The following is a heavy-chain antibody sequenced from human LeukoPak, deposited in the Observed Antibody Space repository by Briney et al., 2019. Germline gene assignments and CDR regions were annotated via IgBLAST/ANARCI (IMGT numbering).Heavy chain of an antibody. J-gene: IGHJ4*02. CDR1: GGSISSSSYY. Sequence: SETLSLTCTVSGGSISSSSYYWSWIRQPPGKGLEWIGYIYYSGSTNYNPSLKSRVTISVDTSKNQFSLKLSSVTAADTAVYYCARFVVVADREYYFDYWGQGTLVTVSS. D-gene: IGHD2-15*01. CDR3: ARFVVVADREYYFDY. V-gene: IGHV4-61*01. CDR2: IYYSGST.